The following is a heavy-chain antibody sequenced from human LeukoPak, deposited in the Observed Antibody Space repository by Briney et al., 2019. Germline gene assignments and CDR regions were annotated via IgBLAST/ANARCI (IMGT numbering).Heavy chain of an antibody. D-gene: IGHD6-13*01. CDR3: ARFVGYSYGVDV. Sequence: SETLSLTCAVSGGSFSGYYWSWIRQPPGKGLEWIGEINHSGSTNYTPSLKSRVTISVDTSKNQFSLKLSPVTAADTAVYYCARFVGYSYGVDVWGQGTTVTVSS. CDR1: GGSFSGYY. CDR2: INHSGST. V-gene: IGHV4-34*01. J-gene: IGHJ6*02.